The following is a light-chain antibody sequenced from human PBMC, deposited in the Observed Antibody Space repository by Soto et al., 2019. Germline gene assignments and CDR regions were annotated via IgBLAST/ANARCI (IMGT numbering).Light chain of an antibody. CDR2: GAS. CDR1: QSLGSTF. J-gene: IGKJ4*01. V-gene: IGKV3-20*01. Sequence: EILLTQSPGTLSLSPGDRATLSCRASQSLGSTFLAWYQQKSGQSPRLLIYGASDRATDVPDRFSGSGSGADFTLTISRLEPEDFAVYFCQQYGRLPLSFGAGTKVEIK. CDR3: QQYGRLPLS.